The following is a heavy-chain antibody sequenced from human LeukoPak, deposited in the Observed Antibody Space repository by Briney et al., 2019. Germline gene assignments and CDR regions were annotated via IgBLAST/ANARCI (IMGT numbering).Heavy chain of an antibody. V-gene: IGHV3-9*03. CDR3: AKASLGEFYAFDI. CDR1: GFTFDDYA. Sequence: PGGSLRLSCAASGFTFDDYAMHWVRQAPGKGLEWVSGISWNSGSIGYADSVKGRFTISRDNAKNSLYLQMNSLRAEDMALYYCAKASLGEFYAFDIWGQGTMVTVSS. D-gene: IGHD3-16*01. CDR2: ISWNSGSI. J-gene: IGHJ3*02.